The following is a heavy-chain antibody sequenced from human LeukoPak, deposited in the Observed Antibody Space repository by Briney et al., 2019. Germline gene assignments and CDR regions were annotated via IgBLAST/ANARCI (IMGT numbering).Heavy chain of an antibody. D-gene: IGHD3-10*01. V-gene: IGHV3-30*18. CDR2: ITYDGITT. CDR1: GFTLSSCG. J-gene: IGHJ4*02. CDR3: VKEQSSGNYRTADF. Sequence: PGGSLRLSCAASGFTLSSCGMHWVRQAPGKGLEWVAVITYDGITTYFDDSVKGRFTISRDTSESMLYLQMNSLRPEDTAVYYCVKEQSSGNYRTADFWGQGTLVTVSS.